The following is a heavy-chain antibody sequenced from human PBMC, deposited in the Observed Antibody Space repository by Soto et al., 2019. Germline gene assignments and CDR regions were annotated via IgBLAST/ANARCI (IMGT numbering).Heavy chain of an antibody. D-gene: IGHD3-3*01. CDR3: ARTTYYDFWSGYYGYYYYGMDV. V-gene: IGHV3-53*01. CDR1: GFTVSSNY. CDR2: IYSGGST. Sequence: GGSLRLSCAASGFTVSSNYMSWFRQAPGKGLEWVSVIYSGGSTYYADSVKGRFTISRDNSKNTLYLQMNSLRAEDTAVYYCARTTYYDFWSGYYGYYYYGMDVWGQGTTVTVSS. J-gene: IGHJ6*02.